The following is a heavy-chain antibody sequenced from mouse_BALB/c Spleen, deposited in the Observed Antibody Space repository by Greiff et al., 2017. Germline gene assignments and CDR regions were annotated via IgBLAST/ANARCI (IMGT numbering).Heavy chain of an antibody. CDR3: ARGGSTMIIPFAY. J-gene: IGHJ3*01. CDR1: GFTFSSYA. V-gene: IGHV5-6-5*01. Sequence: EVMLVESGGGLVKPGGSLKLSCAASGFTFSSYAMSWVRQTPEKRLEWVASISSGGSTYYPDSVKGRFTISRDNARNILYLQMSSLRSEDTAMYYCARGGSTMIIPFAYWGQGTLVTVSA. D-gene: IGHD2-4*01. CDR2: ISSGGST.